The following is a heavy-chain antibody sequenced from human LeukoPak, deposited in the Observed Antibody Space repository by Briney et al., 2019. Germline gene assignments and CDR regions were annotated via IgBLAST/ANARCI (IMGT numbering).Heavy chain of an antibody. CDR2: MNPNSGNT. CDR1: GYTFTSYD. D-gene: IGHD5-12*01. CDR3: ARPGYSGYDLALDY. Sequence: GASVKVSCKASGYTFTSYDINWVRQATGQGLEWIGWMNPNSGNTGYAQKFQGRVTMTRNTSISTAYMELSSLRSEDTAVYYCARPGYSGYDLALDYWGQGTLVTVSS. V-gene: IGHV1-8*01. J-gene: IGHJ4*02.